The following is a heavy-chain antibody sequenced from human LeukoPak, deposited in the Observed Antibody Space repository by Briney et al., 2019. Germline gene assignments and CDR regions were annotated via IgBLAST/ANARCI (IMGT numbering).Heavy chain of an antibody. Sequence: GGSLRLSCAASGFTFSSYAMHWVRQAPGKGLEWVAVISYDGSNKYYADSVKGRFTISRDNPKNTLYLQMNSLRAEDTAVYYCVRVAFGQQMAPIDYWGQGTLVTVSS. D-gene: IGHD6-13*01. CDR2: ISYDGSNK. J-gene: IGHJ4*02. V-gene: IGHV3-30*01. CDR1: GFTFSSYA. CDR3: VRVAFGQQMAPIDY.